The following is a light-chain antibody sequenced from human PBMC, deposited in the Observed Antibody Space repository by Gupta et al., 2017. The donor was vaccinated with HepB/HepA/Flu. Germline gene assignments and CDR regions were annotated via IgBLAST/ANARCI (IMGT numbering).Light chain of an antibody. Sequence: QSALTQPASASGSPVQSITISCTGTSCDVGGYNYVAWYQQCPGRPPKLMIYDVSNRPSGVSNRFSGSKSGNTASLTISGLQAEDEGDFYCSSYTRSNTLVFGGGTKLTVL. CDR3: SSYTRSNTLV. CDR2: DVS. CDR1: SCDVGGYNY. J-gene: IGLJ2*01. V-gene: IGLV2-14*03.